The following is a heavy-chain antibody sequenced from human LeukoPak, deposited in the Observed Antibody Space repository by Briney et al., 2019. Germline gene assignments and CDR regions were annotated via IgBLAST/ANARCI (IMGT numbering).Heavy chain of an antibody. D-gene: IGHD3-10*01. V-gene: IGHV3-74*01. J-gene: IGHJ4*02. Sequence: GGSLRLSCAASGFTFSNAWMHWVRQAPGKGLVWVSRIDGDGSSTNYADSMKGRFTVSRDNAKKTLYLQLNSLRAEDTAVYYCARGGGLWFGLDYWGQGNLVTVSS. CDR3: ARGGGLWFGLDY. CDR2: IDGDGSST. CDR1: GFTFSNAW.